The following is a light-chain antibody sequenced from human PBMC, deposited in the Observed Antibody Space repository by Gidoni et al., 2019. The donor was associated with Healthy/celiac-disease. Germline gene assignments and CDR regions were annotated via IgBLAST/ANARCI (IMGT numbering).Light chain of an antibody. CDR3: MQALQTPPT. CDR1: QSLLHSNGYNY. J-gene: IGKJ4*01. CDR2: LGS. V-gene: IGKV2-28*01. Sequence: DIVMTQSPLSLPVTPGERASISCRSSQSLLHSNGYNYLDWYLQKPGQSPQLLIYLGSNRASGVPDRFSGSGSGTDFTLKISRVEAEDVGVYYCMQALQTPPTFGGXTKVEIK.